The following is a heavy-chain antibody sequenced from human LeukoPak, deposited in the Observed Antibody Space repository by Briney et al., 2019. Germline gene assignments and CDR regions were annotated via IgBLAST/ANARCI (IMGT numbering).Heavy chain of an antibody. CDR1: GFTFSSYA. CDR3: ARDYFPHYDILTGLDY. V-gene: IGHV3-23*01. CDR2: ISGSGGST. D-gene: IGHD3-9*01. Sequence: GGSLRLSCAASGFTFSSYAMSWVRQAPGKGLEWVSAISGSGGSTYYADSVKGRFTISRDNSKNTLYLQMNSLRAEDTAVYYCARDYFPHYDILTGLDYWGQGTLVTVSS. J-gene: IGHJ4*02.